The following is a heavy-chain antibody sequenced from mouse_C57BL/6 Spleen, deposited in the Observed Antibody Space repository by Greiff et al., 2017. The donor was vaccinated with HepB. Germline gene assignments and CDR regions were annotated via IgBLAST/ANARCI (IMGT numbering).Heavy chain of an antibody. J-gene: IGHJ2*01. CDR1: GYTFTSYG. CDR3: ASRRITTVVATPDY. Sequence: QVQLQQSGAELARPGASVKLSCKASGYTFTSYGISWVKQRTGQGLEWIGEIYPRSGNTYYNEKFKGKATLTADKSSSTAYMELRSLTSEDSAVYFCASRRITTVVATPDYWGQGTTLTVSS. D-gene: IGHD1-1*01. CDR2: IYPRSGNT. V-gene: IGHV1-81*01.